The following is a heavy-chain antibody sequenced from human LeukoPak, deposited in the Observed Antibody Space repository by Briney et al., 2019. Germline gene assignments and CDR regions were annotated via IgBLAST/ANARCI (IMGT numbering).Heavy chain of an antibody. V-gene: IGHV4-4*07. J-gene: IGHJ3*01. CDR3: ARDWYYDSSGYTDAFDL. Sequence: SETLSLTCTVSGGSISSYFWSWIRQPAGKGLEWIGRIYSSGSTNYDPSLKSRVTMSVDTSKNQFSLKLSSVTAADTALYYCARDWYYDSSGYTDAFDLWGQGTMVTVSS. CDR2: IYSSGST. D-gene: IGHD3-22*01. CDR1: GGSISSYF.